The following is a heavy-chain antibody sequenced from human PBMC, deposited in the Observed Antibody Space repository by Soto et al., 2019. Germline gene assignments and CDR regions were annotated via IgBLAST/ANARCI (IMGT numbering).Heavy chain of an antibody. V-gene: IGHV1-58*01. CDR1: GFTFTSSA. Sequence: SVKVSCKASGFTFTSSAVQWVRQARGQRLEWIGWIVVGSGNTNYAQKFQERVTITRDTSTSTAYMELSSLRSEDTAVYYCAADKSTLHYYYYGMDVWGQGTTVTVSS. CDR2: IVVGSGNT. J-gene: IGHJ6*02. CDR3: AADKSTLHYYYYGMDV.